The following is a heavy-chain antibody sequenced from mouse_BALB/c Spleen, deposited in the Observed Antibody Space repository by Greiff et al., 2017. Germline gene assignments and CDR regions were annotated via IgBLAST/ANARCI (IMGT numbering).Heavy chain of an antibody. V-gene: IGHV1S34*01. Sequence: LVKTGASVKISRKASGYPFPGYYMHWVKQSHGNSLEWSGYISCYNGATSYNQKFKGTTTFTVDTSSSTAYMQFNSQTSEDSAVYCSAHGTDAMDYWGQGTSVTVSS. CDR1: GYPFPGYY. J-gene: IGHJ4*01. CDR3: AHGTDAMDY. D-gene: IGHD4-1*01. CDR2: ISCYNGAT.